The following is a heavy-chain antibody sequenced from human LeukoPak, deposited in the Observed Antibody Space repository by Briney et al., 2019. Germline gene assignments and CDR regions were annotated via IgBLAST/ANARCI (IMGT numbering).Heavy chain of an antibody. CDR2: IIPIFGTA. Sequence: SVKVSCKASGGTFSSYAISWVRQAPGQGLEWMGGIIPIFGTANYAQKFQGRVTITADESTNTAYMELSSLRSEDTAVYYCARDLPYGYSSGWYIDAFDIWGQGTLVTVSS. J-gene: IGHJ3*02. CDR1: GGTFSSYA. D-gene: IGHD6-19*01. CDR3: ARDLPYGYSSGWYIDAFDI. V-gene: IGHV1-69*13.